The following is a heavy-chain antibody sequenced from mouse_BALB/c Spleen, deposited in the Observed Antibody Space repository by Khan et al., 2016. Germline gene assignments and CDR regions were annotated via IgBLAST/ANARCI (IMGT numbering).Heavy chain of an antibody. D-gene: IGHD2-5*01. Sequence: EVELVESGGGLVQPGGSRKLSCAASGFNFSSFGMHWVRQAPEKGLEWVAYISSGSNTIYYADTVKGRFTISRDNPKKTLFLQMTSLRSEDTAMYECARRIVTRDYYGMDYWGQGTSVTVSS. CDR1: GFNFSSFG. CDR2: ISSGSNTI. CDR3: ARRIVTRDYYGMDY. V-gene: IGHV5-17*02. J-gene: IGHJ4*01.